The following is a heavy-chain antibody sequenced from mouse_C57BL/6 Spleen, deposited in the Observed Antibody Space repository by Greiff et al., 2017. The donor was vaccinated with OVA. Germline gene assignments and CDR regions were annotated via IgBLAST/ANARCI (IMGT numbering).Heavy chain of an antibody. CDR2: IHPNSGST. J-gene: IGHJ4*01. Sequence: QVQLQQPGAELVKPGASVKLSCKASGYTFTSYWMHWVKQRPGQGLEWIGMIHPNSGSTNYNEKFKSKATLTVDKSSSTAYMQLSSLTSEDSAVYYCARKGTAQASPYAMDYWGQGTSVTVSS. CDR1: GYTFTSYW. CDR3: ARKGTAQASPYAMDY. D-gene: IGHD3-2*02. V-gene: IGHV1-64*01.